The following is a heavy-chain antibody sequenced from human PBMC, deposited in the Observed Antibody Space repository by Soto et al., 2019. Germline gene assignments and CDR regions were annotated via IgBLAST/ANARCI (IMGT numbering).Heavy chain of an antibody. CDR2: IYYSGTT. Sequence: SETLSLTCTFCGDSIRSSSYSWSWIRQRPGKGLVGIGDIYYSGTTHYNPSLKSRITISIDTSKNPFSLPLRSVTAAATSDYYCARLNGTFFITTYNWFDPWGQGTPVTVSS. V-gene: IGHV4-39*02. CDR3: ARLNGTFFITTYNWFDP. D-gene: IGHD3-22*01. CDR1: GDSIRSSSYS. J-gene: IGHJ5*02.